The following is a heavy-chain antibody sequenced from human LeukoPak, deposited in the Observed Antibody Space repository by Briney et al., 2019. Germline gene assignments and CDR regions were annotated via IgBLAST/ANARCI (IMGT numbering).Heavy chain of an antibody. Sequence: GGSLRLSCAASGFTFSSYDMHWVRQATGKGLEWVSAIGTAGDTYYPGSVKGRFTISRENAKNSLYLQMNSLRAGDTAVYYCASDLPRYCSSTSCLELSGMDVWGQGTTVTVSS. CDR1: GFTFSSYD. D-gene: IGHD2-2*01. CDR2: IGTAGDT. CDR3: ASDLPRYCSSTSCLELSGMDV. J-gene: IGHJ6*02. V-gene: IGHV3-13*01.